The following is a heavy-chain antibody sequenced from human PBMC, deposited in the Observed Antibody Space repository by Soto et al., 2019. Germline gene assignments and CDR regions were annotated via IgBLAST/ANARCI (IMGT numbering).Heavy chain of an antibody. D-gene: IGHD3-16*02. V-gene: IGHV3-23*01. CDR3: AITIWGSYRYFDY. CDR2: ISGSGGSA. J-gene: IGHJ4*02. CDR1: GFTFSSDV. Sequence: GGSLRLSCAASGFTFSSDVMSWVRQGPGKGLEWVSVISGSGGSASYADSVKGRFTISRDNSKNTLSLQMDSLRAEDTAIYYCAITIWGSYRYFDYWGPGTQVTVSS.